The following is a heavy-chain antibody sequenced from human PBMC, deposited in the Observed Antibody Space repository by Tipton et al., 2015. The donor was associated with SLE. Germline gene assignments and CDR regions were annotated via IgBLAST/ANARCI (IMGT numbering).Heavy chain of an antibody. D-gene: IGHD3-22*01. CDR3: ARDRPYYDSSGYYYAFDI. CDR2: IYHSGST. J-gene: IGHJ3*02. Sequence: TLSLTCAVSGYSISSGYYWGWIRQPPGKGLEWIGSIYHSGSTSYNPSLKSRVTISVDTSKNQFSLKLSSVTAADTAVYYCARDRPYYDSSGYYYAFDIWGQGTMVTVSS. CDR1: GYSISSGYY. V-gene: IGHV4-38-2*02.